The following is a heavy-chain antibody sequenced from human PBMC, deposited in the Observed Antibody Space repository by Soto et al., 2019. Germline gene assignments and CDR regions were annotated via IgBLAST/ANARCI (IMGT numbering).Heavy chain of an antibody. CDR3: ARGRPYYFDH. J-gene: IGHJ4*02. V-gene: IGHV3-48*02. Sequence: EVQLVESGGGLVQPGGSLRLSCAASGFTFSSHSMNWVRQAPGKGLEWVSYISSSSSTIYHADSVKGRFTISRDNAKNSLYLQMNSLRDEDTAVYYCARGRPYYFDHWGQGTLVTVSS. CDR1: GFTFSSHS. CDR2: ISSSSSTI.